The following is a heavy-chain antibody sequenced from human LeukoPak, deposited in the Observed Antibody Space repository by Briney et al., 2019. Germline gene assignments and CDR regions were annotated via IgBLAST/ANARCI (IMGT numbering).Heavy chain of an antibody. Sequence: GGSLRLSCTASGFTLSSYATSWVRQAPGEGLEWVSTISGSADNTNYAEAVKGRFTISRDNSKNTMYLQMNSLRAEDTAVYYCAKQGFGCWGQGTLVTVSS. V-gene: IGHV3-23*01. J-gene: IGHJ4*02. CDR1: GFTLSSYA. CDR3: AKQGFGC. CDR2: ISGSADNT.